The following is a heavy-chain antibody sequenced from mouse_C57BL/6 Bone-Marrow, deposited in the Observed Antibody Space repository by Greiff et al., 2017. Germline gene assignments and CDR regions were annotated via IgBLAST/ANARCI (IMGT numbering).Heavy chain of an antibody. D-gene: IGHD2-4*01. CDR2: IDPENGDT. CDR3: TAYDYDYFAY. Sequence: EVQLQQSGAELVRPGASVKLSCTASGFNIKDDYMHWVKQRPEQGLEWIGWIDPENGDTEYASKFQGKATITADTSSNTAYLQLSSLTSEDTAVYYCTAYDYDYFAYWGQGTTLTVSS. V-gene: IGHV14-4*01. CDR1: GFNIKDDY. J-gene: IGHJ2*01.